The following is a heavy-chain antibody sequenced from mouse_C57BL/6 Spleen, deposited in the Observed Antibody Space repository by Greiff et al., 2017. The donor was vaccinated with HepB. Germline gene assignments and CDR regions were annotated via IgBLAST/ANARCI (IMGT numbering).Heavy chain of an antibody. D-gene: IGHD2-3*01. J-gene: IGHJ2*01. CDR1: GYTFTSYW. CDR3: ARCIDGYPYYFDY. CDR2: IYPGSGST. Sequence: VQLQQPGAELVKPGASVKMSCKASGYTFTSYWITWVKQRPGQGLEWIGDIYPGSGSTNYNEKFKSKATLTVDTSSSTAYMQLSSLTSEDSAVYYCARCIDGYPYYFDYWGQGTTLTVSS. V-gene: IGHV1-55*01.